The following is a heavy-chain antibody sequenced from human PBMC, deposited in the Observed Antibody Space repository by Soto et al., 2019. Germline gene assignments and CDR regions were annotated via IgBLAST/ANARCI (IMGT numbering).Heavy chain of an antibody. V-gene: IGHV3-66*01. CDR2: VYSGAST. J-gene: IGHJ5*02. CDR1: GFTVRNWY. CDR3: VRDRFTIFGVAENRFDP. Sequence: PGGSLRHSCAASGFTVRNWYVSWIRQAPGKGLEWLSIVYSGASTYYAGSVKGRFTISRDSSKNTIYLQMNSLGADDTAVYYCVRDRFTIFGVAENRFDPWGQGT. D-gene: IGHD3-3*01.